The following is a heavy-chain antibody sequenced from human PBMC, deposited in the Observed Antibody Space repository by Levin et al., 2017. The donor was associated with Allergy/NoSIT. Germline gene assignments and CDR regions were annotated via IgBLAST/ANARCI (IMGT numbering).Heavy chain of an antibody. Sequence: SQTLSLTCTVSGGSIRSSSSYWGWIRQPPGKGLEWMGSIHYSGSTYYKPSLKSRLTVLVDTSNNQFSLRLTSVTAADTAIYYCARRDNIGVHPVLDPWGQGTLVTVSS. CDR3: ARRDNIGVHPVLDP. CDR1: GGSIRSSSSY. D-gene: IGHD6-19*01. CDR2: IHYSGST. V-gene: IGHV4-39*01. J-gene: IGHJ5*02.